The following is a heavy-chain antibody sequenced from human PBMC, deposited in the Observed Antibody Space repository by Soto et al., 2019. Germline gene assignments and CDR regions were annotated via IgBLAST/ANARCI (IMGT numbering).Heavy chain of an antibody. V-gene: IGHV3-48*01. CDR1: GFTFSSYD. D-gene: IGHD6-19*01. J-gene: IGHJ5*02. CDR2: ISSSSSTI. Sequence: EVQLVESGGGLVQPGASLRLSCAASGFTFSSYDMNWVRQAPGKGLEWVSYISSSSSTIYYADSVKGRFTISRDNAKNSLYLQMNSLRAEDTAVYYCAGHGGQWLNWFDPWGQGILVTVSS. CDR3: AGHGGQWLNWFDP.